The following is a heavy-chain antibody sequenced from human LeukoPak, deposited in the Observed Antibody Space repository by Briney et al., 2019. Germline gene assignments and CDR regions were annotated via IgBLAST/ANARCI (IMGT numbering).Heavy chain of an antibody. V-gene: IGHV3-64D*06. CDR3: VKDGYGSGSYYFFDF. Sequence: PGGSLRLSCSASGFTFSRYAMHWVRQAPGKGLEYVSSISSNGGSTYYADSVGGRFTISRDNSKNTLYLQMSSLRAEDTAVYYCVKDGYGSGSYYFFDFWGQGTLVTVSS. CDR2: ISSNGGST. J-gene: IGHJ4*02. D-gene: IGHD3-10*01. CDR1: GFTFSRYA.